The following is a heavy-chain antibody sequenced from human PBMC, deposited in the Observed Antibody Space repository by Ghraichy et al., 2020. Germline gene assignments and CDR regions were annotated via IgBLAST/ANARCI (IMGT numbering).Heavy chain of an antibody. Sequence: GSLRLSCAASGFTVSSNYMSWVRQAPGKGLEWVSVIYSGGSTYYADSVKGRFTISRDNSKNTLYLQMNSLRAEDTAVYYCARDSSGGRSDYWGQGTLVTVSS. CDR1: GFTVSSNY. J-gene: IGHJ4*02. V-gene: IGHV3-66*01. CDR2: IYSGGST. D-gene: IGHD2-15*01. CDR3: ARDSSGGRSDY.